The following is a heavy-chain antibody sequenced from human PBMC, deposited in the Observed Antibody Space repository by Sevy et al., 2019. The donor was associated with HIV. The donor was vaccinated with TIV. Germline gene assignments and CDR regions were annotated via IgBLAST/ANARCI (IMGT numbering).Heavy chain of an antibody. J-gene: IGHJ4*02. CDR3: ARDFTVFGVVSGIDY. Sequence: GGSLRLSCAASGFTFRTYYMNWVRQAPGKGLEWLSSISDDSRYIYYSDSVKGRFTISRANAKNFLFLQMNNLRVEDTAIYYCARDFTVFGVVSGIDYWGQGNLVTVSS. CDR2: ISDDSRYI. D-gene: IGHD3-3*01. V-gene: IGHV3-21*04. CDR1: GFTFRTYY.